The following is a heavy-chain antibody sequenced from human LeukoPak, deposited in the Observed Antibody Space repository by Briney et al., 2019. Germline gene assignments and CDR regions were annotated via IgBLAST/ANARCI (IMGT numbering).Heavy chain of an antibody. V-gene: IGHV4-30-4*01. CDR2: IYYSGST. Sequence: SQTLSLTCTVSGGSISSGDYYWSWIRQPPGKGLERIGYIYYSGSTYYNPSLKSRVTISVDTSKNQFSLKLSSVTAADTAVYYCASLRGPNGMDVWGQGTTVTVSS. CDR1: GGSISSGDYY. D-gene: IGHD3-10*01. CDR3: ASLRGPNGMDV. J-gene: IGHJ6*02.